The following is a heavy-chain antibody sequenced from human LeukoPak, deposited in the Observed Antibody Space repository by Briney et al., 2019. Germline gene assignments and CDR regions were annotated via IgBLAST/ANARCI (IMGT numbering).Heavy chain of an antibody. CDR1: GFTFSSYG. V-gene: IGHV3-33*01. CDR2: IWYDGSNK. D-gene: IGHD3-10*01. J-gene: IGHJ4*02. Sequence: GGSLRLSCAASGFTFSSYGMHWVRQAPGKGLEWVAVIWYDGSNKYYADSVKGRFTISRDNSKNTLYLQMNSLRAEDTAVYYCAREENTYYYGSGSYPNDYWGQGTLVTVSS. CDR3: AREENTYYYGSGSYPNDY.